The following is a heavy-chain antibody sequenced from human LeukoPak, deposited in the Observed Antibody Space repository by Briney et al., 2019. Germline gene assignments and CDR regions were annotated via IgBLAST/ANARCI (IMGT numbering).Heavy chain of an antibody. Sequence: GGSLRLSCAASGFTFSSYSMNWVRQAPGKGLGWVSSISSSSSYIYYADSVKGRFTISRDNAKNSLYLQMNSLRAEDTAVYYCARDSTSGGAYYFDYWGQGTLVTVSS. CDR3: ARDSTSGGAYYFDY. D-gene: IGHD2-15*01. J-gene: IGHJ4*02. V-gene: IGHV3-21*01. CDR1: GFTFSSYS. CDR2: ISSSSSYI.